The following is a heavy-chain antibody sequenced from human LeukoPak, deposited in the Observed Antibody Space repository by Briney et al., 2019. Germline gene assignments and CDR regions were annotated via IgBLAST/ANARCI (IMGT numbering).Heavy chain of an antibody. CDR3: ARAMELPEPFDY. D-gene: IGHD1-7*01. J-gene: IGHJ4*02. Sequence: GASVKVSCKASGGTFSSYAISWVRQAPGQGLEWMGGIIPIFGTANYAQKFQGRVTITADESTSTAYMELSSLRSEDTAVYYCARAMELPEPFDYWGQGTLVTVSS. V-gene: IGHV1-69*13. CDR1: GGTFSSYA. CDR2: IIPIFGTA.